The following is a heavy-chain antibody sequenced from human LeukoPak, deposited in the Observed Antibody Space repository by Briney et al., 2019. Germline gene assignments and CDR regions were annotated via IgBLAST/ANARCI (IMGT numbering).Heavy chain of an antibody. Sequence: ASVTVSCKASGYTFTCYYIHWVRQAPGQGLEWMGWINPDSGGTNYAQKFQGGVTMTRDTSISTAYMELSRLRSDDTAVYYCARDGLGGSGAFDIWGQGTMVTVSS. CDR3: ARDGLGGSGAFDI. J-gene: IGHJ3*02. D-gene: IGHD3-16*01. CDR2: INPDSGGT. V-gene: IGHV1-2*02. CDR1: GYTFTCYY.